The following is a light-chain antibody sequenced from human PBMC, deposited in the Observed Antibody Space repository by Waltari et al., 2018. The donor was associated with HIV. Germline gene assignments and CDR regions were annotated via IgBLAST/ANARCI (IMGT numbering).Light chain of an antibody. CDR2: QDV. CDR1: QWDDAY. Sequence: SHELTQPPSVSVSPGQTARITCSGAQWDDAYACWYQQKPGQTPVLIISQDVKRPSGIPERFSGSISGNTATLTISGAQAMDDADYYCQAWHSDTGVVFGGGTKLTVL. CDR3: QAWHSDTGVV. V-gene: IGLV3-1*01. J-gene: IGLJ2*01.